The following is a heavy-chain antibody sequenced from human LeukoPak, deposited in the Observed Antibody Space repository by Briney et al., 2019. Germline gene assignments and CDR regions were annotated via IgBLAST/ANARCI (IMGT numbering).Heavy chain of an antibody. D-gene: IGHD2-15*01. J-gene: IGHJ3*02. Sequence: PGGSLRLSCVASGFTVSSNYMNWVRQAPGKGLEWVSVLYSGGSTTYAESVKGRFTISRDNSENTVYLQMNSLRVEDTAMYFCARDPPRGFGNAFDIWGQGTMVTVSS. CDR3: ARDPPRGFGNAFDI. CDR1: GFTVSSNY. CDR2: LYSGGST. V-gene: IGHV3-53*01.